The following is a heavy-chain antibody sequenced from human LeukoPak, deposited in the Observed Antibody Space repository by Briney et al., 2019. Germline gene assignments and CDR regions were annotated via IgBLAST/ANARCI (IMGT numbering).Heavy chain of an antibody. J-gene: IGHJ4*02. CDR1: GYTLTELS. CDR3: ARDPAGYDILTGYIDY. V-gene: IGHV1-24*01. CDR2: FDPEDGET. Sequence: ASVKVSCKVSGYTLTELSMHWVRQSPGKGLEWMGGFDPEDGETIYAQKLQGRVTMTTDTSTSTAYMELRSLRSDDTAVYYCARDPAGYDILTGYIDYWGQGTLVTVSS. D-gene: IGHD3-9*01.